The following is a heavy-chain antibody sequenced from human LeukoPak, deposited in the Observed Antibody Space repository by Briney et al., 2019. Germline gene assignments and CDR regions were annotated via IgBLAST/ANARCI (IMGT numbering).Heavy chain of an antibody. Sequence: SGTLSLTCAVYGGSFSGYYWRWIRQPPGKGLEWIGEINHSGSTNYNPSLKSRVTISVDTSKNQFSLKLSSVTAADTAVYYCARGSYSSGWENAFDIWGQGTMVTVSS. V-gene: IGHV4-34*01. CDR3: ARGSYSSGWENAFDI. CDR1: GGSFSGYY. D-gene: IGHD6-19*01. CDR2: INHSGST. J-gene: IGHJ3*02.